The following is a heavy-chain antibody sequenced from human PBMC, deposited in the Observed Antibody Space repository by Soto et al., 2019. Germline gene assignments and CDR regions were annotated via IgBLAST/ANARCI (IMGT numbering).Heavy chain of an antibody. V-gene: IGHV4-4*02. D-gene: IGHD4-17*01. Sequence: SETLSLTCAVSGGSISSSNWWSWVRQPPGKGLEWIGEIYHSGSTNYNPSLKSRVTISVDKSKNQFSLKLSSVTAADTAVYYCARRGSTVTNDNLFDYWCQGTLLTVSS. CDR2: IYHSGST. J-gene: IGHJ4*02. CDR3: ARRGSTVTNDNLFDY. CDR1: GGSISSSNW.